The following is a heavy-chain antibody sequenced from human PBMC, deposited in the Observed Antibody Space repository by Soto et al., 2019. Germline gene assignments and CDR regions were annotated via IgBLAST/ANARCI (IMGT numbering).Heavy chain of an antibody. CDR3: ARRVVGATLRSDY. D-gene: IGHD1-26*01. J-gene: IGHJ4*02. V-gene: IGHV4-39*01. Sequence: QLQLQESGPGLVKPSETLSLTCTVSGGSISSRSYYWGWIRQPPGKGLEWVGSIYYSGSTYYNPSLKSPVTISVAASKNQFSLKLCSVTAADTAVYYSARRVVGATLRSDYCGQGPLFTVSS. CDR1: GGSISSRSYY. CDR2: IYYSGST.